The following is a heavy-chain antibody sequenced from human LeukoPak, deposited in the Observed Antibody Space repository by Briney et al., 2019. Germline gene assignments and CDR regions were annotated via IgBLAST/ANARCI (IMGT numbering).Heavy chain of an antibody. CDR3: ATWGSSSSPLPGMDV. J-gene: IGHJ6*02. V-gene: IGHV1-46*01. Sequence: GASVKVSRKASGYTFTSYYMHWVRQAPGQGLEWMGIINPRDASTTYAQKFQGRVTMTRDTSTRTAYMDLSSLRSEDTAVYYCATWGSSSSPLPGMDVWGQGTTVTVSS. CDR2: INPRDAST. D-gene: IGHD6-13*01. CDR1: GYTFTSYY.